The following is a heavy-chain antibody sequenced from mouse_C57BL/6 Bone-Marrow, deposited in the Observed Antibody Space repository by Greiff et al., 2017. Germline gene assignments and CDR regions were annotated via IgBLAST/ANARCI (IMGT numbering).Heavy chain of an antibody. J-gene: IGHJ1*03. Sequence: QVQLQQPVPGLGNPVAPVKMSCKACGYTFNSYRITWVKQRPGQGLEWIGDIYPGSGSTNYNEKFKSKATLTVDTSSSTAYMQLSSLTSEDSAFFYCANPYYRNFRYFAVRRTAAPAPASS. D-gene: IGHD2-10*01. CDR1: GYTFNSYR. CDR3: ANPYYRNFRYFAV. CDR2: IYPGSGST. V-gene: IGHV1-55*01.